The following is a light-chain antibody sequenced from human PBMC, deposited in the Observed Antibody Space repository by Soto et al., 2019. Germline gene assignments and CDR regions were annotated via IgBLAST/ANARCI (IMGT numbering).Light chain of an antibody. CDR2: GAS. CDR1: QSVSSSY. Sequence: EIVLTQSPGTLSLSPGERATLSCRASQSVSSSYLAWYQQKPGQPPRLLIYGASTRATGVPARFSGSGSGTDFTLTISGLQSEDSAVYYCHRYNNWPHTFGQGTKVDIK. J-gene: IGKJ2*01. CDR3: HRYNNWPHT. V-gene: IGKV3-15*01.